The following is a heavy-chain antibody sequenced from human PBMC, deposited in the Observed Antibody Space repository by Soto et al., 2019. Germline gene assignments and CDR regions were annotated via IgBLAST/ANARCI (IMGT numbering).Heavy chain of an antibody. CDR1: GFTFSSYA. V-gene: IGHV3-23*01. Sequence: PGGSLRLSCAASGFTFSSYAMSWVCQAPGKGLEWVSAISGSGGSTYYADSVKGRFTISRDNSKNTLYLQMNSLRAEDTAVYYCAKGGVIVVVVSPPDYWGQGTLVTVSS. J-gene: IGHJ4*02. CDR3: AKGGVIVVVVSPPDY. CDR2: ISGSGGST. D-gene: IGHD2-15*01.